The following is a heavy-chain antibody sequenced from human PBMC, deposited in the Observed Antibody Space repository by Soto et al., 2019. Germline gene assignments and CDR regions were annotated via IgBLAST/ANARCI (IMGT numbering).Heavy chain of an antibody. CDR3: ARASSCAYDSCAFDP. V-gene: IGHV4-59*01. CDR1: GGSMSTYY. D-gene: IGHD3-16*01. CDR2: IYYTGST. J-gene: IGHJ5*02. Sequence: SXTLSLTCTVSGGSMSTYYWSWIRQPPGKGLEWIGFIYYTGSTNYNPSLKSRVTLSLDTSKNQFSLKLSSVTAADTAVYYCARASSCAYDSCAFDPWGQGTLVTVSS.